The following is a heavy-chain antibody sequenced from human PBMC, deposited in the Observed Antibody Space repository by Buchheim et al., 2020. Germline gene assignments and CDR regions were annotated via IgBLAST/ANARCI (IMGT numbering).Heavy chain of an antibody. V-gene: IGHV4-59*01. J-gene: IGHJ4*02. D-gene: IGHD5-24*01. CDR3: ARFPVQRKPY. Sequence: QVLLQESGPGMVKPSETLSLTCNVSGASMNDYYWSWIRQPPGKGLEWLGYIYYSGSTNYNPSLKSRVTIAIDTSKNTFSLRLTSVTAADTAVYYCARFPVQRKPYWGQGIL. CDR2: IYYSGST. CDR1: GASMNDYY.